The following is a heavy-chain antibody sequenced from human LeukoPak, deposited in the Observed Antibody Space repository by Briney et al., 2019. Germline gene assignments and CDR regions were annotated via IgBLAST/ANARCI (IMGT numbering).Heavy chain of an antibody. J-gene: IGHJ3*02. CDR3: AGAGNFDWDPRNAFDI. V-gene: IGHV4-34*01. CDR1: GGSFSGYY. D-gene: IGHD3-9*01. CDR2: INHSGST. Sequence: SETLSLTCAVYGGSFSGYYWSWIRQPPGKGLEWIGEINHSGSTNYNPSLKSRVTISVDTSKNQFSLKLSAVTAADTAVYYCAGAGNFDWDPRNAFDIWGQGTMVTVSS.